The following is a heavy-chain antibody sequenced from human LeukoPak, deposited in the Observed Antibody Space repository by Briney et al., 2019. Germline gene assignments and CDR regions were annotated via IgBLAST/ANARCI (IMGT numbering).Heavy chain of an antibody. CDR1: GFTFTSST. J-gene: IGHJ6*02. CDR2: IVVGSGNT. V-gene: IGHV1-58*02. CDR3: AAVRSSYYYYGMDV. Sequence: GTSVKVSCKASGFTFTSSTMQWVRQARGQRLEWIGWIVVGSGNTHYAQKFQERVTITMDMSTSTAYMELSSLRSEDTAVYYCAAVRSSYYYYGMDVWGQGTTVTVSS. D-gene: IGHD6-6*01.